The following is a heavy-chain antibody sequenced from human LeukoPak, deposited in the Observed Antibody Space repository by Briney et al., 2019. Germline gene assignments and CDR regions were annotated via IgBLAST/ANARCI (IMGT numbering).Heavy chain of an antibody. D-gene: IGHD1-26*01. Sequence: PSETLPLTCSVSGDSINSGCWSWIRQPPGKGLEWIGLLYPSGSTNYNPSLKSRVTISVDTSRTQFSLKLSSMTAADTAVYYCAGGHYPLEYWGQGTLVTVSS. V-gene: IGHV4-59*01. CDR2: LYPSGST. CDR1: GDSINSGC. J-gene: IGHJ4*02. CDR3: AGGHYPLEY.